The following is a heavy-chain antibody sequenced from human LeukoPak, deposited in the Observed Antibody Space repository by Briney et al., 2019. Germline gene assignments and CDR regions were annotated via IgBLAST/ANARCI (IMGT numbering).Heavy chain of an antibody. Sequence: ASVKVSCKASGYTFTSYDINWVRQATGQGLEWMGWISAYNGNKNYAQKLQGRVTMTTDTSTSTAYMELRSLRSDDTAVYYCARDPYYDFWSGYQEDWFDPWGQGTLVTVSS. J-gene: IGHJ5*02. D-gene: IGHD3-3*01. CDR1: GYTFTSYD. CDR2: ISAYNGNK. V-gene: IGHV1-18*01. CDR3: ARDPYYDFWSGYQEDWFDP.